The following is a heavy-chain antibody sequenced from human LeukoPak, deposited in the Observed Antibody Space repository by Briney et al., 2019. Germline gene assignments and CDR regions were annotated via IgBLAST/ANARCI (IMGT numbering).Heavy chain of an antibody. Sequence: PGGSLRLSCAASGFTFDDYGMSWVRQAPGKGLEWVSGINWNGGSTGYADSVKGRFTISRDNAKNSLFLQMNSLRAEDTAVYYCARESRGIVVVPAAHFDYWGQGTLVTVSS. V-gene: IGHV3-20*04. CDR3: ARESRGIVVVPAAHFDY. D-gene: IGHD2-2*01. CDR1: GFTFDDYG. CDR2: INWNGGST. J-gene: IGHJ4*02.